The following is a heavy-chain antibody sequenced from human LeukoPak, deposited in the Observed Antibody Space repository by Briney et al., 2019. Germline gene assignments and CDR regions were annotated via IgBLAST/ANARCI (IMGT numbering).Heavy chain of an antibody. CDR3: ARHLLIGDATGGLDS. J-gene: IGHJ4*02. V-gene: IGHV4-59*01. CDR2: IFSSGST. Sequence: SETLSLTCAVTGGSISRSYWSWIRQPPGKGLEWIGYIFSSGSTNYNPSLRNRVSISVDTSKNQFSLKLSSVTAADTAVYYCARHLLIGDATGGLDSWGQGTLVTVSS. D-gene: IGHD2-21*01. CDR1: GGSISRSY.